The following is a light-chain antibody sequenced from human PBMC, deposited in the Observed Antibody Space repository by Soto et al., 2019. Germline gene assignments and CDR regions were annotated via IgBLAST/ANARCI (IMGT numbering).Light chain of an antibody. CDR1: QSVSSN. J-gene: IGKJ5*01. V-gene: IGKV3-15*01. CDR3: QQYNNWPPIT. Sequence: IVMTQSPAALSVSPVARATLCWRASQSVSSNLAWYQQKPGQAPRLLIYGASTRATGIPARFSGSGSGTEFTLTIRRLKSEDLAVYYCQQYNNWPPITGGQGTRLEIK. CDR2: GAS.